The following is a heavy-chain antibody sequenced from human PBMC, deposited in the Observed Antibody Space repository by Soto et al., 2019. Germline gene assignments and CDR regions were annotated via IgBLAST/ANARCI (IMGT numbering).Heavy chain of an antibody. D-gene: IGHD1-26*01. Sequence: PGGSLRLSCAASGFTLSSYEMNWVRQAPGKGLEWVSYISSSGSTIYYADSVKGRFTISRDNAKNSLYLQMNSLRAEDTAVYYCARDYSGSYDFDYWGQGTLVTVSS. CDR3: ARDYSGSYDFDY. CDR1: GFTLSSYE. J-gene: IGHJ4*02. CDR2: ISSSGSTI. V-gene: IGHV3-48*03.